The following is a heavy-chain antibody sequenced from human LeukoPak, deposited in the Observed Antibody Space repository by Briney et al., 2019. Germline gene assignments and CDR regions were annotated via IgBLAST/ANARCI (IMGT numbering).Heavy chain of an antibody. J-gene: IGHJ4*02. CDR2: IYTSGSP. Sequence: SDTLSLTCTVSGASISSYYWSWIRQPPGKGLEWIGFIYTSGSPNYNPSLKSRVTISEDTSKNQFTSKNQFSLKLSSVTAADTAVYYCARHYSGSYSPFDYWGQGTLVTVSS. CDR1: GASISSYY. CDR3: ARHYSGSYSPFDY. D-gene: IGHD1-26*01. V-gene: IGHV4-4*09.